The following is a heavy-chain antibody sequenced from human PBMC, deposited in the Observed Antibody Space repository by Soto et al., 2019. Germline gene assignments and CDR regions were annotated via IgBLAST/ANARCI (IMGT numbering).Heavy chain of an antibody. Sequence: EVQLVESGGGLVKPGGSLRLSCAASGFTFSSYSMNWVRQAPGKGLEWVSPISSSSSYIYYADSVKGRFTISRDNAKNSLYLQMNCLRAEDTAVYYCARGLHHYDGSGYYFPWGQGTLVTVSS. CDR2: ISSSSSYI. J-gene: IGHJ4*02. CDR1: GFTFSSYS. D-gene: IGHD3-22*01. V-gene: IGHV3-21*01. CDR3: ARGLHHYDGSGYYFP.